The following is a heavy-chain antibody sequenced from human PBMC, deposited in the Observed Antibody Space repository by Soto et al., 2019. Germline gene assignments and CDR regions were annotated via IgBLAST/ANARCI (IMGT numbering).Heavy chain of an antibody. V-gene: IGHV3-23*01. D-gene: IGHD2-15*01. CDR2: ISGSGGST. Sequence: EAQLLESGGSLVQPGGSLRLSCAASGFTFSSDAMRWVRQAPGKGLEWVSAISGSGGSTYYADSVKGRFTISRNNSENTLYLQMNSLSAEDTAVYYCREDVAVAYGGQGTLVTVSS. J-gene: IGHJ4*02. CDR1: GFTFSSDA. CDR3: REDVAVAY.